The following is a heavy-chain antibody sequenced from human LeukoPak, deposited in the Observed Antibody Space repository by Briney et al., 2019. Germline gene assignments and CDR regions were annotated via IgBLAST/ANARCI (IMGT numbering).Heavy chain of an antibody. CDR1: GYTFTSYG. J-gene: IGHJ4*02. CDR2: ISAYNGNT. Sequence: GASVKVSCKASGYTFTSYGISWVRQAPGQGLEWMGWISAYNGNTNYAQKLQGRVTMTTDTSTSTAYMELRSLRSDDTAVYYCARDFLRYCSGGSCYLDYWGQGTLVTVSS. V-gene: IGHV1-18*01. D-gene: IGHD2-15*01. CDR3: ARDFLRYCSGGSCYLDY.